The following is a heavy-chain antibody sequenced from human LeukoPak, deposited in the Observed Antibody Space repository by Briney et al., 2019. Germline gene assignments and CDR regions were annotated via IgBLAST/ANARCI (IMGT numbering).Heavy chain of an antibody. CDR2: ISGGGDNT. Sequence: GGSLRLSCAASGFPFSSFAMSWVRQAPGKGLEWVSSISGGGDNTYFADSVKGRFTISRDNSKNTLFLQMVSLRAEDTAVYYCAKFEGALLGNSYMDVWGKGTTVTVSS. J-gene: IGHJ6*03. V-gene: IGHV3-23*01. CDR3: AKFEGALLGNSYMDV. CDR1: GFPFSSFA.